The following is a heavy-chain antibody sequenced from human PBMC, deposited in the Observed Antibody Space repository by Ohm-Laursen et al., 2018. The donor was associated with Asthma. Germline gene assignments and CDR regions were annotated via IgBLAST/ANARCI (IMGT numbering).Heavy chain of an antibody. CDR2: INSDGRTI. Sequence: GSLRLSCTASGFTFSFYTLNWVRQAPGKGLEWVSNINSDGRTIYADSVKGRFTISRDNAKNPLYLQMNSLRDEDTAVYYCARGSFDEYGDYPFDSWGQGTLVTVSS. CDR3: ARGSFDEYGDYPFDS. J-gene: IGHJ5*01. CDR1: GFTFSFYT. V-gene: IGHV3-48*02. D-gene: IGHD4-17*01.